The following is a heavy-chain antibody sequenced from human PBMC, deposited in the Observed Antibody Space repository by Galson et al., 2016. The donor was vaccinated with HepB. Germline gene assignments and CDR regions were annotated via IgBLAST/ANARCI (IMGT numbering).Heavy chain of an antibody. Sequence: SLRLSCAASGFTFRSNAMAWVRQAPGKGLEWVSGIGSSGGDTHYADPVKGRFTISRDNSKNTLYLHMNNLRDEDTAVYYCAKDLHYWSAMDDWGQGSLVTVSS. J-gene: IGHJ4*02. CDR3: AKDLHYWSAMDD. CDR2: IGSSGGDT. CDR1: GFTFRSNA. D-gene: IGHD3-3*02. V-gene: IGHV3-23*01.